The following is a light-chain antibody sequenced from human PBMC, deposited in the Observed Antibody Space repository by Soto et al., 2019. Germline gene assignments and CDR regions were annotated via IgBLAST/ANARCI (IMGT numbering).Light chain of an antibody. CDR3: HDYINVPVT. Sequence: DLVMTQSPDSLAVSLGERATINCKSSQSVLSRANNKTYLSWFQQKPGQPPKLLIYWASTRESGVPDRFSGRGSRTAFTLTISSLHAEEVAIYYGHDYINVPVTFGGWTEVEIK. J-gene: IGKJ4*01. CDR1: QSVLSRANNKTY. V-gene: IGKV4-1*01. CDR2: WAS.